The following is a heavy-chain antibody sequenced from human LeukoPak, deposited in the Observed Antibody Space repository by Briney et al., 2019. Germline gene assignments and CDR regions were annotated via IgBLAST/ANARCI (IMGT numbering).Heavy chain of an antibody. J-gene: IGHJ4*02. CDR2: IYYSGST. CDR3: ARYYGSGSPEDY. D-gene: IGHD3-10*01. CDR1: GGSISSSSYY. V-gene: IGHV4-39*07. Sequence: ETLSLTCTVSGGSISSSSYYWGWIRQPPGKGLEWIGSIYYSGSTYYNPSLKSRVTISVDTSKNQFSLKLSSVTAADTAVYYCARYYGSGSPEDYWGQGTLVTVSS.